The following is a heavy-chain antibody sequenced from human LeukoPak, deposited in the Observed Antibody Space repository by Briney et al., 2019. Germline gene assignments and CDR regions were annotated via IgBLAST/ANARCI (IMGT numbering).Heavy chain of an antibody. Sequence: GGSLRLSCAASGFTFNDYGMHWVRQAPGKGLEWVAVISYDGSDKYYTDAVKGRFTISRDNSKSTLYLHMNSLRAEDTAVYYCARDAKLSLGSSRQEWFYYYYYYMDVWGKGPTVPVSS. D-gene: IGHD3-3*01. V-gene: IGHV3-30*03. CDR2: ISYDGSDK. CDR1: GFTFNDYG. CDR3: ARDAKLSLGSSRQEWFYYYYYYMDV. J-gene: IGHJ6*03.